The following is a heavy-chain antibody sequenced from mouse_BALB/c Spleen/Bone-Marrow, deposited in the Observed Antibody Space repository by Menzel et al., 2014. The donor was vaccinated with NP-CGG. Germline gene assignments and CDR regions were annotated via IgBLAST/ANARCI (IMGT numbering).Heavy chain of an antibody. CDR3: AGDGAY. V-gene: IGHV14-3*02. J-gene: IGHJ3*01. D-gene: IGHD3-3*01. CDR1: GFNIKDTY. CDR2: IDPANGNT. Sequence: EVKLVESGAELVKPGASVKLSCTASGFNIKDTYMHWVKQRPEQGREWIGRIDPANGNTKCDPKFQGKATITADTSSNTAYLQLSSLTSEDTAVYSCAGDGAYWGQGTLVTVSA.